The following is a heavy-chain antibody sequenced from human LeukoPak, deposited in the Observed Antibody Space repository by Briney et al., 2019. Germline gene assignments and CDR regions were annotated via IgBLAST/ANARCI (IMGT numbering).Heavy chain of an antibody. V-gene: IGHV4-59*08. CDR1: GASMSSYY. CDR3: ARMAAIGAMDV. D-gene: IGHD5-24*01. J-gene: IGHJ6*02. CDR2: MYYSGST. Sequence: SETLSLTCTVSGASMSSYYWNWIRQPPGKGLVWIVYMYYSGSTNYNPFRKSGITISIDTSKNQFSLKLTSVTAADTTVYYCARMAAIGAMDVWGQGTTVTVSS.